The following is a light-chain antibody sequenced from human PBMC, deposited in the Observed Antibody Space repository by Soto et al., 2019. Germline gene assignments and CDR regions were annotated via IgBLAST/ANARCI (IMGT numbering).Light chain of an antibody. J-gene: IGKJ5*01. V-gene: IGKV3-20*01. Sequence: EIVLTQSPGTLSLSPGERATLSCRASQSVTSTYLAWFQHKPGQAPRLLIYGTSNRATGIPDRFSGSGSGTDFTLTISRLEPEDFAVYYCQHSGSSLFTFGHGTRLEIK. CDR1: QSVTSTY. CDR2: GTS. CDR3: QHSGSSLFT.